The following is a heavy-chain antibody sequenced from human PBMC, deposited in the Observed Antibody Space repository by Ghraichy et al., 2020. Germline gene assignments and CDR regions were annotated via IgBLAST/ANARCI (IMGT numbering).Heavy chain of an antibody. CDR2: IKQDGSEK. V-gene: IGHV3-7*03. Sequence: GGSLRLSCAASGFTFSSNGMSWVRQAPGKGLEWVANIKQDGSEKYYADSVKGRFTISRDNAKNSLYLQMNSLRAEDTAVYYCARVVGWLVSRHFDYWGQGTLVTVSS. J-gene: IGHJ4*02. CDR1: GFTFSSNG. CDR3: ARVVGWLVSRHFDY. D-gene: IGHD6-19*01.